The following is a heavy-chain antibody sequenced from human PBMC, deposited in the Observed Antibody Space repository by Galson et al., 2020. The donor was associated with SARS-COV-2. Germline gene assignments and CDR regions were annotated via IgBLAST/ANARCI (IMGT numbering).Heavy chain of an antibody. CDR1: GFIFSDYA. J-gene: IGHJ4*02. Sequence: GESLKIPCSASGFIFSDYAMHLVRQAPGKGPEYVSALSSNGGTSFYADSVNGRFTMSRDNSNNMFYLHMIGLSVADTALYYCLAYSSTRQCYWGQGPLVPVSS. D-gene: IGHD2-2*01. V-gene: IGHV3-64D*09. CDR2: LSSNGGTS. CDR3: LAYSSTRQCY.